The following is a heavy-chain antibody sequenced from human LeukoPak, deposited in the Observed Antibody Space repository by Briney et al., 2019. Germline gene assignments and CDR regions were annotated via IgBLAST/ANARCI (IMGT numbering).Heavy chain of an antibody. CDR2: ISAYNGNT. Sequence: ASVKVSCKASGYTFTSYGISWVRQAPGQGLEWMGWISAYNGNTNYAQKLQGRVTMTTDTSTSTAYMELRSLRSDDTAVYYCARHPGFTYYYGAASHLNWFDPWGQGTLVTVSS. CDR3: ARHPGFTYYYGAASHLNWFDP. V-gene: IGHV1-18*01. D-gene: IGHD3-10*01. CDR1: GYTFTSYG. J-gene: IGHJ5*02.